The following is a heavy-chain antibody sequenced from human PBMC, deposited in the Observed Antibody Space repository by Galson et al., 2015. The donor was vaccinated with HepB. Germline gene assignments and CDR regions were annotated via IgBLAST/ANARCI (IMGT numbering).Heavy chain of an antibody. CDR3: ARVGGGSRFQEDNYYMDV. V-gene: IGHV1-69*13. D-gene: IGHD1-26*01. CDR2: IIPIFGTA. J-gene: IGHJ6*03. CDR1: GGTFSSYA. Sequence: SVKVSCKASGGTFSSYAISWVRQAPGQGLEWMGGIIPIFGTANYAQKFQGRVTIAADESTSIAYMELSSLRSEDTAVYYCARVGGGSRFQEDNYYMDVWGKGTTVTVSS.